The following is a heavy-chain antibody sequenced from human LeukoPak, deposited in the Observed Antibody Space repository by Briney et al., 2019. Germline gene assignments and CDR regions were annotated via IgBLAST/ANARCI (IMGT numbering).Heavy chain of an antibody. CDR1: GFTFSSYW. CDR2: INPGGSSI. Sequence: GGSLRLSCAASGFTFSSYWMHWVRQVPGKGLVWVARINPGGSSITYADSVKGRFTISRDNAKNTLYLQMDSLRAEDTAVYYCARHVRQLSYDFWSGYSTAAFDIWGQGTMVTVSS. D-gene: IGHD3-3*01. CDR3: ARHVRQLSYDFWSGYSTAAFDI. V-gene: IGHV3-74*01. J-gene: IGHJ3*02.